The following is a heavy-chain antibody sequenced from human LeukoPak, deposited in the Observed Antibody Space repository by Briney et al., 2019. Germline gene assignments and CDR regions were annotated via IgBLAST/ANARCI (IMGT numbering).Heavy chain of an antibody. J-gene: IGHJ5*02. Sequence: SETLSLTCTVSGGSISSYYWSWIRQPAGKGLEWIGRIYTSGSTNYNPSLKSRVTMSVDTSKNQFSLKLSSVTAADTAVYYCARELSLDDYGDYHGAFDPWGQGTLVTVSS. V-gene: IGHV4-4*07. CDR2: IYTSGST. CDR3: ARELSLDDYGDYHGAFDP. CDR1: GGSISSYY. D-gene: IGHD4-17*01.